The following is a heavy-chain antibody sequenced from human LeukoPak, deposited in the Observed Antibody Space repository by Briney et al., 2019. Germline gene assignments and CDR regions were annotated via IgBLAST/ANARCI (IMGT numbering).Heavy chain of an antibody. J-gene: IGHJ5*02. D-gene: IGHD2-15*01. V-gene: IGHV3-23*01. CDR1: GFPFSSHA. CDR3: VREAGYCAPVCVKTNCFDH. CDR2: ISNGKT. Sequence: GGSLRLSCAASGFPFSSHAMRWVRQPPGKGLEWVAAISNGKTYYADAVRGSFAISRDDSTTTVYLHMNSLRDEDTALYHCVREAGYCAPVCVKTNCFDHWGQGTLVTVSS.